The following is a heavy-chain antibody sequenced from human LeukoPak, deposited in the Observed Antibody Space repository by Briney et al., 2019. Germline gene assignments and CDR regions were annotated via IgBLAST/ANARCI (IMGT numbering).Heavy chain of an antibody. V-gene: IGHV3-74*01. Sequence: GGALRLSCAASGFTFSSYWMHWVRQDPGKGLVWVSRISSDASITSYADPVKGRFTISRDNAKNTLYLQMNSLRAEDTALYYCAKEGVAGRMRNWFDPWGQGTLVTVSS. J-gene: IGHJ5*02. CDR3: AKEGVAGRMRNWFDP. CDR2: ISSDASIT. CDR1: GFTFSSYW. D-gene: IGHD6-19*01.